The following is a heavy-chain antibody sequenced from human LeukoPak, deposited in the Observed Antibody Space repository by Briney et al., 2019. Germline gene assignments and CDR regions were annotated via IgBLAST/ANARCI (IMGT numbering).Heavy chain of an antibody. Sequence: ASVRVSCKASGGTFSSSGISWLRQAPGQGLEWMGRIIPIFAITNYAQKFQDRVTITADMPTSTSYMELSSLRSEDTAVYYCARLDRTSGTTYRDSWGQGTLVTVSS. CDR3: ARLDRTSGTTYRDS. CDR1: GGTFSSSG. J-gene: IGHJ4*02. V-gene: IGHV1-69*04. D-gene: IGHD1-1*01. CDR2: IIPIFAIT.